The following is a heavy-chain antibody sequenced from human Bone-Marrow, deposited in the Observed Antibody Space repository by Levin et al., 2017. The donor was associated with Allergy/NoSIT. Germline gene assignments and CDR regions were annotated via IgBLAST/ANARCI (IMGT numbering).Heavy chain of an antibody. Sequence: SETLSLTCNVSGDSITNENYYWSWIRQPPGKGPEWIGYIYHSGATYYNPSLKRRATISIDTARNQFFLQLTSVTAADTAVFYCAGAEYCGGDCSRDSWGQGILVPVSS. V-gene: IGHV4-30-4*01. D-gene: IGHD2-21*02. J-gene: IGHJ4*02. CDR3: AGAEYCGGDCSRDS. CDR2: IYHSGAT. CDR1: GDSITNENYY.